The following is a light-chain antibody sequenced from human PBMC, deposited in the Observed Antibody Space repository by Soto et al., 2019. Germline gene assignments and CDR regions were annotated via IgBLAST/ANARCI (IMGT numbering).Light chain of an antibody. J-gene: IGKJ4*01. Sequence: DIPMTPSPSAMSASVGDRVTITCRARQDISSYLAWFQQKPGKVPKRLIYAASSLQSGVPARFSGCGSGTEFTLTISSLQPEDFATYYCLQHKSYPLTCGGGTKVEIK. CDR1: QDISSY. V-gene: IGKV1-17*03. CDR2: AAS. CDR3: LQHKSYPLT.